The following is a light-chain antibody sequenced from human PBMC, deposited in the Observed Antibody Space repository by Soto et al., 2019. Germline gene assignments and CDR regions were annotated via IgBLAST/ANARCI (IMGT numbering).Light chain of an antibody. Sequence: DVQMTQSPSALSASVGDRVTITCRASQNIRTWLAWYQQRPAKAPKLLIYETSNLESGVPSRFSGSGSGTEFTLTISSLQPDDFATYFCQQYTSFPLTFGGGTKVEI. CDR2: ETS. J-gene: IGKJ4*01. CDR1: QNIRTW. V-gene: IGKV1-5*03. CDR3: QQYTSFPLT.